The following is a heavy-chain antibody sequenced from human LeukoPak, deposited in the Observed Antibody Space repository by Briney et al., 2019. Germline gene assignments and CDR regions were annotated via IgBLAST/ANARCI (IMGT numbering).Heavy chain of an antibody. Sequence: SGGSLRPSCAASGFTFSSYGMHWVRQAPGKGLEWVAVIWYDGSNKYYADSVKGRFTISRDNSKNTVYLQMNSLRAEDTAVYYCAKAPDYGDYYFDCWGQGTLVTVSS. D-gene: IGHD4-17*01. CDR1: GFTFSSYG. J-gene: IGHJ4*02. CDR2: IWYDGSNK. CDR3: AKAPDYGDYYFDC. V-gene: IGHV3-33*06.